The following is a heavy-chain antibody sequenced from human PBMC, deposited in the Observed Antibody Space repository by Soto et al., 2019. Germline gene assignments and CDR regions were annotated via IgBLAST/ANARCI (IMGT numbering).Heavy chain of an antibody. CDR3: TRPLLWFGELLYGPASPNDAFDI. CDR2: IRSKANSYAT. D-gene: IGHD3-10*01. J-gene: IGHJ3*02. Sequence: PGGSLRLSCAASGFTFSGSAMHWVRQASGKGLEWVGRIRSKANSYATAYAASVKGRFTISRDDSKNTAYLQMNSLKTEDTAVYYCTRPLLWFGELLYGPASPNDAFDIWGQGTMVTVSS. CDR1: GFTFSGSA. V-gene: IGHV3-73*01.